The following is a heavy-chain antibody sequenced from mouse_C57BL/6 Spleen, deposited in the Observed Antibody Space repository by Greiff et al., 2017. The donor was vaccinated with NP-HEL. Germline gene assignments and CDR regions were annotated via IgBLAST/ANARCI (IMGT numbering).Heavy chain of an antibody. CDR3: AYYYGSGGFAY. D-gene: IGHD1-1*01. J-gene: IGHJ3*01. CDR2: ISYDGSN. V-gene: IGHV3-6*01. CDR1: GYSITSGYY. Sequence: EVKLVESGPGLVKPSQSLSLTCSVTGYSITSGYYWNWIRQFPGNKLEWMGYISYDGSNNYNPSLKNRISITRDTSKNQFFLKLNSVTTEDTATYYCAYYYGSGGFAYWGQGTLVTVSA.